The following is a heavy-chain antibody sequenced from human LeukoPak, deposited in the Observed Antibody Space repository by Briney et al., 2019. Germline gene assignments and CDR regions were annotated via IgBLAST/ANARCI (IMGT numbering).Heavy chain of an antibody. CDR1: GFTFNTYG. D-gene: IGHD1-1*01. V-gene: IGHV3-30*18. CDR3: AKDRERLLTY. Sequence: GGSLRLSCAASGFTFNTYGMHWVREAPGKGLEWVAVISYDGRNTYYADSVKGRFTISRDNSKNTLYLQMDSLRGEDTAVYYCAKDRERLLTYWGQGTLATVSS. CDR2: ISYDGRNT. J-gene: IGHJ4*02.